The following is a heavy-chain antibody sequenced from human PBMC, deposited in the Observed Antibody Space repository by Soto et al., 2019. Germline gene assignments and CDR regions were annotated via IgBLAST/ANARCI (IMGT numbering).Heavy chain of an antibody. V-gene: IGHV1-18*04. Sequence: SGKVSFKASCYKFYDYGVNWVRQDPGQGLEWMGWISSYSGQTMIPRKFQGRVTMATDTPTSTGYMELRGLTSDDTALYYCAISTWSLSYFGMDVWGQGTKVTVYS. J-gene: IGHJ6*02. CDR2: ISSYSGQT. CDR1: CYKFYDYG. CDR3: AISTWSLSYFGMDV. D-gene: IGHD3-3*01.